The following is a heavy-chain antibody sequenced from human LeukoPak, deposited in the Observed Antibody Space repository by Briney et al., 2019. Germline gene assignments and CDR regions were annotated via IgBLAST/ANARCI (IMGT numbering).Heavy chain of an antibody. J-gene: IGHJ5*02. D-gene: IGHD6-13*01. CDR1: GFTVSNNF. CDR3: ARDPGAAAGNLWS. V-gene: IGHV3-66*01. CDR2: IYSGGNI. Sequence: GGSLRLSCVVSGFTVSNNFMTWVRQAPGKGLEWVSPIYSGGNIYYADSVKGRFTISRDGSKNTLYLQMNSLRAEDTAVYYCARDPGAAAGNLWSWGQGTLVTVSS.